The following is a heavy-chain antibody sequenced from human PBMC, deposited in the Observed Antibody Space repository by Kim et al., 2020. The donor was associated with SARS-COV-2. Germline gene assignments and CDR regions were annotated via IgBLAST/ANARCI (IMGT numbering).Heavy chain of an antibody. Sequence: SETLSLTCTVSGGSISSYYWSWIRQPPGKGLEWIGYIYYSGSTNYNPSLKSRVTISVDTAKNQFSLKLSSVTAADTAVYYCAAGEVVATINDYYYGMDVWGQGTTVTVSS. CDR1: GGSISSYY. CDR3: AAGEVVATINDYYYGMDV. CDR2: IYYSGST. V-gene: IGHV4-59*01. D-gene: IGHD5-12*01. J-gene: IGHJ6*02.